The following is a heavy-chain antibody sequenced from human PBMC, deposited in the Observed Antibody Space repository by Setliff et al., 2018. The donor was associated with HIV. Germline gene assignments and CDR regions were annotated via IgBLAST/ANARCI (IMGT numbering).Heavy chain of an antibody. J-gene: IGHJ6*02. CDR3: ARDCRVGWVLTYGMDV. V-gene: IGHV3-33*01. D-gene: IGHD3-22*01. Sequence: GGSLRLSCAAAGFIFSDYGIHWVRQAPGKGLEWVAVIYNDGVNRYFGDFVEGRFTISRDNSRNTVNLQMNSLRGDDTAVYYCARDCRVGWVLTYGMDVWGQGTLVTVS. CDR1: GFIFSDYG. CDR2: IYNDGVNR.